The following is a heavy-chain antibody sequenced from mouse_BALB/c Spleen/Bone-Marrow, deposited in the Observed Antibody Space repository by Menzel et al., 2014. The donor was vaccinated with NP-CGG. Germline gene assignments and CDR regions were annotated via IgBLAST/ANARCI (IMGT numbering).Heavy chain of an antibody. J-gene: IGHJ4*01. Sequence: EVKLVESGGGLVKPGGSLKLSCAASGFTFSSYAMSWVRQTPEKRLEWVATISSGGSYTYYPDSVKGQFTISRDNAKNTLYLQMSSLRSEDTAMYYCARQREVRPDYYAMDYWGQGTSVTVSS. CDR2: ISSGGSYT. CDR1: GFTFSSYA. CDR3: ARQREVRPDYYAMDY. D-gene: IGHD2-14*01. V-gene: IGHV5-9-3*01.